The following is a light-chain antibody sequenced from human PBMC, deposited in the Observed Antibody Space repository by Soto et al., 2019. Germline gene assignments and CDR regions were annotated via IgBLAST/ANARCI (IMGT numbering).Light chain of an antibody. J-gene: IGKJ1*01. Sequence: AIRVTQSPSSFSASTGDRVTITCRASQDINNYVAWYQQQPGKAPKLLIYESSILQNGVPSRFSGSGSGTVFTLSISGLQSEDFATYYCLKYYSYPPAFGQGTKVEIK. CDR2: ESS. CDR1: QDINNY. CDR3: LKYYSYPPA. V-gene: IGKV1-8*01.